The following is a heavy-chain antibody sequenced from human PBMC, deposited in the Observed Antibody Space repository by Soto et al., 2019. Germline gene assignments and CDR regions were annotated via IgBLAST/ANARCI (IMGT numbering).Heavy chain of an antibody. CDR3: VRTARQGAVAPHWFDR. D-gene: IGHD2-21*02. J-gene: IGHJ5*02. CDR1: GASIRSTDYY. V-gene: IGHV4-30-4*01. Sequence: SETLSLTCTVSGASIRSTDYYWSWIRQAPGKGLEWIGYVYYTGSTYYNPSLMSRLTISVDTSKNQFSLKLTSVTAAETAVYYCVRTARQGAVAPHWFDRWGQGTQVTV. CDR2: VYYTGST.